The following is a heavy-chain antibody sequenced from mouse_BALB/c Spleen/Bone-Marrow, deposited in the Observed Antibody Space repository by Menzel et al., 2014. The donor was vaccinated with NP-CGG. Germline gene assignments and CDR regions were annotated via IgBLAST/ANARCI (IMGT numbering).Heavy chain of an antibody. Sequence: QVHVKQSGAELVRPGASVTLSCKASGYTFTDYEMHWVKQTPVHGLEWIGAIDPETTGTACNQKFKGKATLIADKSSSTAYMELRSLTSEDSAVYYCTRREAYYRYDGDFDYWGQGTTLTVSS. J-gene: IGHJ2*01. CDR3: TRREAYYRYDGDFDY. CDR1: GYTFTDYE. V-gene: IGHV1-15*01. CDR2: IDPETTGT. D-gene: IGHD2-14*01.